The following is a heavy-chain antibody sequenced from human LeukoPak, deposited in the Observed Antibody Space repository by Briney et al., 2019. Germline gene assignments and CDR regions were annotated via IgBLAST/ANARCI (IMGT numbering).Heavy chain of an antibody. J-gene: IGHJ4*02. V-gene: IGHV4-38-2*01. CDR2: IYHSGST. CDR1: GYSISSDYY. D-gene: IGHD6-19*01. CDR3: ARAVQHSTGWYGFDY. Sequence: KPSETLSLTCAVSGYSISSDYYWGWIRQPPGKGLEWIGSIYHSGSTYYNPSLKSRVTISVDTSKNQFSLKLSSVTAADTAVYYCARAVQHSTGWYGFDYWGQGTLVTVSS.